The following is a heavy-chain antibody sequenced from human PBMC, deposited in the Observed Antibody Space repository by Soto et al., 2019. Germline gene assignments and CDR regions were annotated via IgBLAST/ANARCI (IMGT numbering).Heavy chain of an antibody. Sequence: WASVKVSCKASGGTFSSYGVSWVRQAPEQGLEWMGGIIPLFGTTNYAQMFQGRVTITADESTNTAYMELSSLRSEDTAVYYCARDRGSGWFRDAFDIWGQGTMVTVSS. J-gene: IGHJ3*02. CDR3: ARDRGSGWFRDAFDI. V-gene: IGHV1-69*13. D-gene: IGHD6-19*01. CDR1: GGTFSSYG. CDR2: IIPLFGTT.